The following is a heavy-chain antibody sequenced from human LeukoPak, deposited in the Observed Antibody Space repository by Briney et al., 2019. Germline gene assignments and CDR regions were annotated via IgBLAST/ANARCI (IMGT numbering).Heavy chain of an antibody. CDR2: IWYDGSNK. Sequence: GGSLRLSCAASGFTFSSYGMHWVRQAPGKGLEWVAVIWYDGSNKYYADSVRGRFTISRDNSKNTLYLQMNSLRAEDTAVYYCARVMVRGVRFNGMDVWGKGITVTVSS. V-gene: IGHV3-33*01. J-gene: IGHJ6*04. CDR1: GFTFSSYG. D-gene: IGHD3-10*01. CDR3: ARVMVRGVRFNGMDV.